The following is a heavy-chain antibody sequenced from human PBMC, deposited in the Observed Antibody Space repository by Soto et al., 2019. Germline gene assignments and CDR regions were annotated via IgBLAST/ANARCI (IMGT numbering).Heavy chain of an antibody. Sequence: QVTLKESGPVLVKPTETLTLTCTVSGFSLTNARLGVSWIRQPPGKALERLAHIFSNDEKSHSTSLKSRLTISKDTSKSQVVLTMTNMDPVDTATYYCARDSSGWPGNYWYFDLWGGGTLVTVSS. D-gene: IGHD6-19*01. CDR2: IFSNDEK. V-gene: IGHV2-26*01. CDR1: GFSLTNARLG. CDR3: ARDSSGWPGNYWYFDL. J-gene: IGHJ2*01.